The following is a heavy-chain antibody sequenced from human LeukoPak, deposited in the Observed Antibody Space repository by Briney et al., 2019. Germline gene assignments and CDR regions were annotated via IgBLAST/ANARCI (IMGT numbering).Heavy chain of an antibody. CDR2: IRSKANSYAT. J-gene: IGHJ6*02. V-gene: IGHV3-73*01. CDR3: ARDEGYCSRTSCYGASKGMDV. Sequence: SGGSLRLSCAASGFTFSGSAMHWVRQASGKGLEWVGRIRSKANSYATAYAASVKGRFTISRDDSKNTAYLQMNSLRAEDTAVYYCARDEGYCSRTSCYGASKGMDVWGQGTAVIVSS. D-gene: IGHD2-2*01. CDR1: GFTFSGSA.